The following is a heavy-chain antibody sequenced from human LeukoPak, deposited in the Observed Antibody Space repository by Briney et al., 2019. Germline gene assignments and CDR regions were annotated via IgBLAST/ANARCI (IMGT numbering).Heavy chain of an antibody. D-gene: IGHD3-16*02. CDR3: ARDMERSYSLYDYVWGSYRPPDY. CDR1: GFTFSSYW. CDR2: IKQDGSEK. J-gene: IGHJ4*02. Sequence: AGGSLRLSCAASGFTFSSYWMSWVRQAPGKGLEWVANIKQDGSEKYYVDSVKGRFTISRDNAKNSLYLQMNSLRAEDTAVYYCARDMERSYSLYDYVWGSYRPPDYWGQGTLVTVSS. V-gene: IGHV3-7*01.